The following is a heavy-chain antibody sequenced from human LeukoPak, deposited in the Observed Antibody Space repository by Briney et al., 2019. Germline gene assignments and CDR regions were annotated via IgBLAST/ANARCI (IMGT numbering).Heavy chain of an antibody. CDR1: GYTFTDYY. J-gene: IGHJ4*02. CDR2: INPKSGGT. V-gene: IGHV1-2*02. CDR3: VRDAIAAAGTGG. Sequence: ASVKVFCKASGYTFTDYYMHWVRQAPGQGLEWMGWINPKSGGTNYAQNFQGRVTMTRDTSISTAYMELSGLRSDDRAVYYCVRDAIAAAGTGGWGQGTLVTVSS. D-gene: IGHD6-13*01.